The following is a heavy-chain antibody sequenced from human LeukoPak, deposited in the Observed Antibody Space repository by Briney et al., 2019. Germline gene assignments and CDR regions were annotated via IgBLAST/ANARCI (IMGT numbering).Heavy chain of an antibody. CDR2: ISYDGSNK. CDR3: ARDFGSGSYDY. Sequence: GGSLRLSCAASGFTFSSYAMHWVRQAPGKGLEWVAVISYDGSNKYYADSVKGRFTISRDNSKNTLYLQMNSLRAEDTAGYYCARDFGSGSYDYWGHGTLVTVSS. D-gene: IGHD1-26*01. J-gene: IGHJ4*01. CDR1: GFTFSSYA. V-gene: IGHV3-30-3*01.